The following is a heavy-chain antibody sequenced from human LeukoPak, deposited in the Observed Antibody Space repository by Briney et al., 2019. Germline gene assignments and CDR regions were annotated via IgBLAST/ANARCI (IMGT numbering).Heavy chain of an antibody. Sequence: SETLSLTRAVYSGSFSGYYWSWIRQPPGKGLEWIGEINHSGSTNYNPSLKSRVTISVDTSKNQFSLKLSSVTAADTAVYYCARGGYYDSSGYYQWNWFDPWGQGTLVTVSS. V-gene: IGHV4-34*01. CDR2: INHSGST. CDR3: ARGGYYDSSGYYQWNWFDP. D-gene: IGHD3-22*01. J-gene: IGHJ5*02. CDR1: SGSFSGYY.